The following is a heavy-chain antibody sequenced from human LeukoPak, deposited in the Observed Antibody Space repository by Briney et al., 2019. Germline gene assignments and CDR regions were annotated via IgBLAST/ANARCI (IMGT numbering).Heavy chain of an antibody. CDR3: ARGTYSSGWFDY. D-gene: IGHD6-19*01. Sequence: ASVKVSCKASGYTFTGYYMHWVRRAPGQGLEWMGWINPNSGGTNYAQKFQGRVTMTRDTSISTAYMELSRLRSDDTAVYYCARGTYSSGWFDYWGQGTLVTVSS. CDR1: GYTFTGYY. V-gene: IGHV1-2*02. J-gene: IGHJ4*02. CDR2: INPNSGGT.